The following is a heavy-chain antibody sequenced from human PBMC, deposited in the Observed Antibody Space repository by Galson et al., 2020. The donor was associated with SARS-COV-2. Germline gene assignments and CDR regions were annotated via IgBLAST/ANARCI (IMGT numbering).Heavy chain of an antibody. Sequence: TGGSLRLSCAASGFTFSSYWMSWVRHAPGKGLEWVAYIKQDGSEKYYVDSVKGRFTISRDNAKNSLYLQMNSLRAEDTAVYYCARVGSSSWYFDLWGRGTLVTVSS. D-gene: IGHD6-13*01. CDR2: IKQDGSEK. V-gene: IGHV3-7*01. J-gene: IGHJ2*01. CDR3: ARVGSSSWYFDL. CDR1: GFTFSSYW.